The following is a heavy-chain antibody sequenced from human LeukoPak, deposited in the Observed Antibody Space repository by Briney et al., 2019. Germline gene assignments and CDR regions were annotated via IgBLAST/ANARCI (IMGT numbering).Heavy chain of an antibody. V-gene: IGHV3-7*01. CDR3: ATEDHLYYYDSSGYYNY. Sequence: GGSLRLSCAASGFTFSSYWMSWVRQAPGKGLEWVANIKQDGSEEYYVDSVKGRFTISRDNAKNSLYLQMNSLRAEDTAVYYCATEDHLYYYDSSGYYNYWGQGTLVTVSS. D-gene: IGHD3-22*01. J-gene: IGHJ4*02. CDR2: IKQDGSEE. CDR1: GFTFSSYW.